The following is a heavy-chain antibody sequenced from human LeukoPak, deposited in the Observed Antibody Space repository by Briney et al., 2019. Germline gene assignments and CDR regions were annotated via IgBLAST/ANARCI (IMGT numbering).Heavy chain of an antibody. CDR2: IYSGGST. Sequence: GGSLRLSCAASGFTVSSNYMSWVRQAPGKGLEWVSVIYSGGSTYYADSVKGRFTISRDNSKNTLYLQMNSLRAEGTAVYYCARAVSPQDYLDSWGQGTLVTVSS. CDR1: GFTVSSNY. CDR3: ARAVSPQDYLDS. J-gene: IGHJ4*02. V-gene: IGHV3-53*01.